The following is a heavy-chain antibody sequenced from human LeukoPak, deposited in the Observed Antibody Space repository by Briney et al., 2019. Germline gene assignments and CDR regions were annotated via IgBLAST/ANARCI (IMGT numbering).Heavy chain of an antibody. CDR1: GDSVSSNSSA. D-gene: IGHD2-21*01. Sequence: PSQTLSLTCAIYGDSVSSNSSAWNWIRQSPSRGLEWLGRAYYRSKWYNDYAVSVKSRITINPDTSKNQFSLQLNSVTPEDTAANYCARDGDCTFWRWGQGTLATVSS. V-gene: IGHV6-1*01. CDR3: ARDGDCTFWR. CDR2: AYYRSKWYN. J-gene: IGHJ1*01.